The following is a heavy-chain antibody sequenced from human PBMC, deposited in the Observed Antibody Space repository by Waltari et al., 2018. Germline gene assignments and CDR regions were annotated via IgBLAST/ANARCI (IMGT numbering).Heavy chain of an antibody. D-gene: IGHD6-13*01. V-gene: IGHV3-48*01. CDR2: ISSSSSTM. CDR3: ARDFASGSSSWYEIGH. J-gene: IGHJ4*02. CDR1: GFTFSIYS. Sequence: EVQLVESGGGLVQPGGSLRLSCAASGFTFSIYSMNWVRQAPGKGLEWVSYISSSSSTMYYADSVKCRFTISRDNAKNSLSLQMNSLRAEDTAVYYCARDFASGSSSWYEIGHWGQGTLVTVSS.